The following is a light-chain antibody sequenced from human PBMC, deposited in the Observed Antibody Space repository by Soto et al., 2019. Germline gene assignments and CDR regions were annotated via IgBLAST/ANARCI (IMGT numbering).Light chain of an antibody. J-gene: IGLJ3*02. CDR1: SSDVGGYDY. Sequence: QSALTQPPSASGSPGQSVTISCTGTSSDVGGYDYVSWYQQHPGNAPNVRIYEVSKRPSGVPDRFSGSKSGNTASLTVSGLQAEDEADYYCSSYAGSTGVFGGGTKVTVL. CDR3: SSYAGSTGV. V-gene: IGLV2-8*01. CDR2: EVS.